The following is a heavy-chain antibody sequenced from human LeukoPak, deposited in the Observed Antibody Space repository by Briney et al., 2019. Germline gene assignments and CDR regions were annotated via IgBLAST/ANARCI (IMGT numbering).Heavy chain of an antibody. D-gene: IGHD4-23*01. CDR2: LNTNTGNP. J-gene: IGHJ4*02. CDR3: VRDHHGGTHFDY. V-gene: IGHV7-4-1*02. Sequence: ASVKVSCKASGYSFASYAMSWVRQAPGQGLEWMGWLNTNTGNPRYAQGLTGRFVFSLDTSVSTAYLQISSLKAEDTAVYYCVRDHHGGTHFDYWGQGILVTVSS. CDR1: GYSFASYA.